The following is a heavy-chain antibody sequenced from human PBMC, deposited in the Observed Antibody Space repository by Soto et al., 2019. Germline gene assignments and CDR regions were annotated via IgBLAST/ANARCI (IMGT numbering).Heavy chain of an antibody. V-gene: IGHV1-2*04. J-gene: IGHJ3*02. CDR2: INPNSGGT. CDR1: GYTFTGYY. Sequence: ASVKVSCKASGYTFTGYYMHWVRQAPGQGLEWMGWINPNSGGTNYAQKFQGWVTMTRDTSISTAYMELSRLRSDDTAVYYCARDRAHVDKGSDAFDIWGQGTMVTVSS. D-gene: IGHD3-10*01. CDR3: ARDRAHVDKGSDAFDI.